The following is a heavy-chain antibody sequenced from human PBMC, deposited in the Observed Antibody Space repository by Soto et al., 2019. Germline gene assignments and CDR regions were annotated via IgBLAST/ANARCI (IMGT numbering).Heavy chain of an antibody. CDR2: IYWDDDK. D-gene: IGHD1-20*01. J-gene: IGHJ6*02. Sequence: QISLKESGPTLVKPTQAITLTCTFSGFSLSSSEVSVGWIRQPPGKTVEWLALIYWDDDKRYSPSLKSRHTITKDTSKNQVVLTMTNMDPVDTATSYCAQGIQKWPLWGGMDVWGQGTTVTVSS. CDR1: GFSLSSSEVS. CDR3: AQGIQKWPLWGGMDV. V-gene: IGHV2-5*02.